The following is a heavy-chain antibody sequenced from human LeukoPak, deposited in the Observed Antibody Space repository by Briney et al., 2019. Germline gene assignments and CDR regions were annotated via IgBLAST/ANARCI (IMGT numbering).Heavy chain of an antibody. D-gene: IGHD3-22*01. Sequence: GGSLRLSCAASGLTFSRSWMSWVRQAPGKGLEWVASIKQDGNDEHYVDSVKGRFTISRDNAKNSVYLQVNSLRAEDTAVYYCARLTGPQWLLLPFWFDYWGQGTLVTVSS. CDR2: IKQDGNDE. V-gene: IGHV3-7*01. CDR1: GLTFSRSW. CDR3: ARLTGPQWLLLPFWFDY. J-gene: IGHJ4*02.